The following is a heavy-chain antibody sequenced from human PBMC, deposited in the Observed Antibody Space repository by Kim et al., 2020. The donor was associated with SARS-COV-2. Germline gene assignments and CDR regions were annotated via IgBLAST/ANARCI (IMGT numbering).Heavy chain of an antibody. V-gene: IGHV4-31*03. CDR2: IYYSGST. Sequence: SETLSLTCTVSGGSISSGGSYWSWIRQHPGKGLEWIGYIYYSGSTYYNPSLKSRVTISVDTSKNQFSLKLSSVTAADTAVYYCARAPITMIVVVDAFAIWGEGTRVTLSS. CDR1: GGSISSGGSY. J-gene: IGHJ3*02. D-gene: IGHD3-22*01. CDR3: ARAPITMIVVVDAFAI.